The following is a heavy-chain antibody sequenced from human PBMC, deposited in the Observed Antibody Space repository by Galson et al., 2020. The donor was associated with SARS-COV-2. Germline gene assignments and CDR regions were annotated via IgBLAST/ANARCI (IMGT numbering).Heavy chain of an antibody. CDR3: VRVRGGWYNDY. J-gene: IGHJ4*02. CDR1: GFTFSSYA. Sequence: GESLKISCAASGFTFSSYAMHWVRQAPGKGLEYVSSISTNGGSTYYANSVKGRFTISRDNSKNTLYLQMGSLRTEDMAVYYCVRVRGGWYNDYWGQGTLVTVSS. V-gene: IGHV3-64*01. CDR2: ISTNGGST. D-gene: IGHD6-19*01.